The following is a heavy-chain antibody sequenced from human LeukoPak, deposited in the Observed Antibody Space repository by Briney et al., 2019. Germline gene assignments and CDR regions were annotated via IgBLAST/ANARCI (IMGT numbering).Heavy chain of an antibody. J-gene: IGHJ3*02. Sequence: SETLSLTCTVSGGSISSGGYYWSWIRQHPGKGLEWIGYIYYSGSTYYNPSLKSRVTISVDTSKNQFSLKLSPVTAADTAVYYCARDLSVTRSPSITIFGVVIGHAFDIWGQGTMVTVSS. V-gene: IGHV4-31*03. CDR2: IYYSGST. D-gene: IGHD3-3*01. CDR3: ARDLSVTRSPSITIFGVVIGHAFDI. CDR1: GGSISSGGYY.